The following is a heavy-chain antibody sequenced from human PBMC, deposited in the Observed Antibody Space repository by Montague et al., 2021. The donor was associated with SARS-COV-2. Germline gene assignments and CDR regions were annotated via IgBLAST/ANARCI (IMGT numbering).Heavy chain of an antibody. Sequence: SETLSLTCAVYGGSLSGITWNWVRKPPGKGLEWIGEGNNSGGTKYSEAPKSRVTISVDASKNKFSLKLTSVTAPDTAVYYCVRLGEGVVTTLVLGLGPYYYYCYMDVWGQGTTVTVSS. CDR3: VRLGEGVVTTLVLGLGPYYYYCYMDV. J-gene: IGHJ6*03. CDR2: GNNSGGT. D-gene: IGHD3-16*01. V-gene: IGHV4-34*01. CDR1: GGSLSGIT.